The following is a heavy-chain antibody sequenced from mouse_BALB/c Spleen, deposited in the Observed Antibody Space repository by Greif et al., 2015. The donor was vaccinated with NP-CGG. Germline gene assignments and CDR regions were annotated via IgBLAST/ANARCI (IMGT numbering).Heavy chain of an antibody. CDR1: GFTFSSYT. V-gene: IGHV5-6-4*01. D-gene: IGHD1-1*01. Sequence: EVQLVESGGGLVKPGGSLKLSCAASGFTFSSYTMSWVRQTPEKRLEWVATISSGGSYTYYPDSVKGRFTISRDNAKNTLYLQMSSLKSEDTAMYYCTRDTGGYFDYWGQGTTLTVSS. CDR2: ISSGGSYT. J-gene: IGHJ2*01. CDR3: TRDTGGYFDY.